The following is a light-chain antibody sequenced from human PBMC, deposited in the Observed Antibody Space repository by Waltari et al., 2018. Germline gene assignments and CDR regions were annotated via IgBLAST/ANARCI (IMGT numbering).Light chain of an antibody. CDR2: DLS. CDR1: SSDIGRYDI. J-gene: IGLJ3*02. V-gene: IGLV2-23*02. CDR3: CSYAGNYVWV. Sequence: QSALTQPAAVSGSPGQSVTISCTGPSSDIGRYDIVSWYQQHPGNAPKLVISDLSKRPSGVSDRFSGSKSGDTASLTISGLQFEDEADYYCCSYAGNYVWVFGGGTRLTVL.